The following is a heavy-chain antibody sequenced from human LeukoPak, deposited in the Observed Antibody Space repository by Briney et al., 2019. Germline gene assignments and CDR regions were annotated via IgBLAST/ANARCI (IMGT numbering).Heavy chain of an antibody. J-gene: IGHJ4*02. CDR2: IYYSGST. CDR3: ARDRGVVGNYDH. V-gene: IGHV4-59*01. D-gene: IGHD1-26*01. Sequence: SETLSLTCTVSGGSISSYYWSWIRQPPGKGLEWIGYIYYSGSTNYNPSLKSRVTISVDTSKNQFSLKLSSVTAADTAVYYCARDRGVVGNYDHWGQGTLVTVSS. CDR1: GGSISSYY.